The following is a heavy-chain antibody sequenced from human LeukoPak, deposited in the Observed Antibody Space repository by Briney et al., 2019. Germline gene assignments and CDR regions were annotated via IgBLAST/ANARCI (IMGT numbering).Heavy chain of an antibody. V-gene: IGHV3-23*01. CDR1: GFTFSSYA. CDR3: AKEDYYDSSGYYYSDY. J-gene: IGHJ4*01. D-gene: IGHD3-22*01. CDR2: IRDSGSST. Sequence: GGSLRLSCAASGFTFSSYAMSWVRQAPGKGLEWVSAIRDSGSSTHYADSVKGRFTISRDNSKNTLYLQMNSLRAEDTAVYYCAKEDYYDSSGYYYSDYWGQEPWSPSPQ.